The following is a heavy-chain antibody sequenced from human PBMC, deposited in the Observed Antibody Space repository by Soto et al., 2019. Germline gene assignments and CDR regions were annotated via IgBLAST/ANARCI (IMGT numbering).Heavy chain of an antibody. J-gene: IGHJ4*02. Sequence: HPGGSLRLSCAAAGFTFSNYGMHWVRQAPGKGLEWVAVTSNDGDEEKYLDSVKGRFTISRDNSENTLYLQMNSLRPEDTAVYYCAKGGGPRGGYFLDWWGQGTLVTVSS. V-gene: IGHV3-30*18. CDR2: TSNDGDEE. D-gene: IGHD5-12*01. CDR1: GFTFSNYG. CDR3: AKGGGPRGGYFLDW.